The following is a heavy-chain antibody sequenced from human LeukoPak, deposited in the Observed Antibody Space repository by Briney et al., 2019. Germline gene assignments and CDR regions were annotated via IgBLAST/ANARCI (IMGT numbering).Heavy chain of an antibody. V-gene: IGHV3-53*01. Sequence: TGGSLRLSCAASGFSVSTDHMSWVRQAPGKGLEWVSVIYNDGSTYYADTVKGRFTISRDNAKNSLYLQMNSLRAEDTAVYYCATYSSLNRREFQFWGQGTLLTVSS. D-gene: IGHD3-22*01. CDR2: IYNDGST. CDR3: ATYSSLNRREFQF. CDR1: GFSVSTDH. J-gene: IGHJ1*01.